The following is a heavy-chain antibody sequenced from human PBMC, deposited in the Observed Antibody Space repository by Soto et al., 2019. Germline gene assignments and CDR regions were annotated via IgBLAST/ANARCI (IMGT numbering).Heavy chain of an antibody. CDR2: INAGNGNT. Sequence: GAPVKVSCKASGYTFTGYAMHWVRQAPGQRLEWMGWINAGNGNTKYSQKFQGRVTITRDTSASTAYMELSSLRSEDTAVYYCARAVAVAADFDYWGQGTLVTVSS. CDR1: GYTFTGYA. D-gene: IGHD6-19*01. V-gene: IGHV1-3*01. J-gene: IGHJ4*02. CDR3: ARAVAVAADFDY.